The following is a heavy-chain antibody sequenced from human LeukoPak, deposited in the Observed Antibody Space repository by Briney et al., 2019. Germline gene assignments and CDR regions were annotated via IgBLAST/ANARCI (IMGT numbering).Heavy chain of an antibody. V-gene: IGHV4-31*03. D-gene: IGHD2-15*01. J-gene: IGHJ5*02. CDR3: ARAGRGCSGGSCYRWFDP. Sequence: PSETLSLTCTVAGGSISRGGYYWSWIRHHPGKGLEWIGYIYYSGSTYYNPSLKSRVTISVDTSKNQFSLKLSSVTAADTAVYYCARAGRGCSGGSCYRWFDPWGQGTLVTVSS. CDR1: GGSISRGGYY. CDR2: IYYSGST.